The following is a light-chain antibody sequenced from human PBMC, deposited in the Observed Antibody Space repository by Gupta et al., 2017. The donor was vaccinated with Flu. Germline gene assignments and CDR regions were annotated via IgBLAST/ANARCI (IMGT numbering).Light chain of an antibody. CDR2: EVS. J-gene: IGLJ3*02. CDR1: RSDVGGYNY. Sequence: ISCTGTRSDVGGYNYLAWYQQQQGKAPKLMMNEVSSRRSGVANSFSGSKYGNKASLTTTGLQAEDEADYYCSSYTSSSTPSGVFGGGTKLTVL. V-gene: IGLV2-14*01. CDR3: SSYTSSSTPSGV.